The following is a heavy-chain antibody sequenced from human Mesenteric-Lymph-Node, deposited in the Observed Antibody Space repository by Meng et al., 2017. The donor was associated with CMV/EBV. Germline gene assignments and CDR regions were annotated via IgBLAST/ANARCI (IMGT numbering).Heavy chain of an antibody. J-gene: IGHJ4*02. V-gene: IGHV5-10-1*01. D-gene: IGHD5-18*01. CDR2: IDPRDTYT. CDR1: GYSFTTYW. CDR3: ARHRGSAMDLLFDN. Sequence: SGYSFTTYWIRWVRQMPGKGLEWMAVIDPRDTYTKYSPSFQGHVTISTDKSISAAYLQWSSLKASDTAMYYCARHRGSAMDLLFDNWGQGTLVTVSS.